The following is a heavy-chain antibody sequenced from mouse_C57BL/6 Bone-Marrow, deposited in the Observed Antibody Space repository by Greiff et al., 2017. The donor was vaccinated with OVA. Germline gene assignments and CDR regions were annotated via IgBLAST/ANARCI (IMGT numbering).Heavy chain of an antibody. CDR1: GNTFTSYW. D-gene: IGHD1-1*01. Sequence: QVQLQQPGAELVKPGASVKLSCKAPGNTFTSYWFHWVRQRPGQGLEWIGMIHPNSGSTNYNEKFKSKATLTVDKSSSTAYMQLSSLTSEDSAVYYCARYYYGTFDYWGQGTTLTVSS. CDR3: ARYYYGTFDY. J-gene: IGHJ2*01. V-gene: IGHV1-64*01. CDR2: IHPNSGST.